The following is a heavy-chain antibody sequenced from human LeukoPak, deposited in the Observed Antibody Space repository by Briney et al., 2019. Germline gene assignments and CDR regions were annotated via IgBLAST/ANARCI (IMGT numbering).Heavy chain of an antibody. CDR1: GFTFSSHG. Sequence: PGGSLRLSCGASGFTFSSHGMSWGRQAPGKGLEWVANMNQDGSEKYYVDSVKGRFTISRDNAKNSLYLQMNSLRAEDTAIYYCARHWSYLDYWGQGTLVTVSS. J-gene: IGHJ4*02. CDR3: ARHWSYLDY. V-gene: IGHV3-7*04. D-gene: IGHD3-3*01. CDR2: MNQDGSEK.